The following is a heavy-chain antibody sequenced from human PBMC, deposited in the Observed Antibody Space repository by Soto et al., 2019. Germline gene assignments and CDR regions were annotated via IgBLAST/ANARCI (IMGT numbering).Heavy chain of an antibody. CDR3: ARVMTTFGVISKGPDH. CDR1: GYPFTSYG. V-gene: IGHV1-18*04. CDR2: ISTYNGNT. Sequence: QVPLVQSGAEVKRPGASVKVSCKASGYPFTSYGITWVRQAPGQGLEWMGWISTYNGNTNYVESLQGRVTMTTDTSTTTASMEVRSLRSDDTAVYYCARVMTTFGVISKGPDHWGQGTLVTVSS. D-gene: IGHD3-3*01. J-gene: IGHJ4*02.